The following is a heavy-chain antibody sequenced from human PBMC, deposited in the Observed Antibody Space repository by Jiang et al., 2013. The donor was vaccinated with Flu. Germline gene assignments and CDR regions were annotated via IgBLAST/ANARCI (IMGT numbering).Heavy chain of an antibody. Sequence: GLVKPSQTLSLTCTVSGGSISSSSYYWGWIRQPPGKGLEWIGSIYYSGSTYYNPSLKSRVTISVDTSKNQFSLKLSSVTAADTAVYYCARHQKWLAAYFDYWGQGTLVTVSS. J-gene: IGHJ4*02. CDR1: GGSISSSSYY. V-gene: IGHV4-39*01. CDR3: ARHQKWLAAYFDY. D-gene: IGHD6-19*01. CDR2: IYYSGST.